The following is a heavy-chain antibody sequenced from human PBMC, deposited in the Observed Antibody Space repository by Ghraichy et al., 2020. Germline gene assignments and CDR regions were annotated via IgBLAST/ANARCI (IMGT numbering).Heavy chain of an antibody. V-gene: IGHV3-21*01. Sequence: GGSLRLSCAASGFTLTNYSMNWVRQAPGKGLEWVSSISSSSGYIYYADSVKGRFTISRDNAMNSLYLEMNSLRAEDTAVYYCARDRGSGYDYWSGYLSGWGQGTLVTVSS. D-gene: IGHD3-3*01. CDR1: GFTLTNYS. J-gene: IGHJ4*02. CDR3: ARDRGSGYDYWSGYLSG. CDR2: ISSSSGYI.